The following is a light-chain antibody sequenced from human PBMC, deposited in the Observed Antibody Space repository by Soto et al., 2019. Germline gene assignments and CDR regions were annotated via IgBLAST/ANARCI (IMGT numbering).Light chain of an antibody. CDR3: SSYTSSSASV. CDR1: SSDVGGYNY. CDR2: EVS. V-gene: IGLV2-14*01. J-gene: IGLJ1*01. Sequence: QSVLTQPASVSGSPGQSITISCTGTSSDVGGYNYVAWYQQHPGKAPKLMIYEVSNRPSGVSNRFSGSKSGNTASLTTSGLQAEYEADYYCSSYTSSSASVFGTGNKVTV.